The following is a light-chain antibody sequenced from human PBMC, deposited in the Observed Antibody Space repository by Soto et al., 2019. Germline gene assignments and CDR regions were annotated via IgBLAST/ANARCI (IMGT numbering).Light chain of an antibody. CDR1: SSHFGAGFD. CDR2: GNS. Sequence: QSVLTQPPSVSGAPGQRVTISCTGSSSHFGAGFDVHWYQQLPGTAPKLLIYGNSNRPSGVPDRFSGSKSGNTASLTISGLQAEDEADYYCSSYTSSSTLVFGGGTKVTVL. J-gene: IGLJ2*01. CDR3: SSYTSSSTLV. V-gene: IGLV1-40*01.